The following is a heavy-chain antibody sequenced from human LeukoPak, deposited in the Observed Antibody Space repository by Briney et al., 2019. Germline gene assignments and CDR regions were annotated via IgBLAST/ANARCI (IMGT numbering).Heavy chain of an antibody. CDR1: GGSIGSSNW. Sequence: PSGTLSLTCAVSGGSIGSSNWWSWVRQPPGKGLEWIGYIYYSGSTNYNPSLKSRVTISVDTSKNQFSLKLSSVTAADTAVYYCARGGYSSSWYGPDFDYWGQGTLVTVSS. CDR3: ARGGYSSSWYGPDFDY. D-gene: IGHD6-13*01. V-gene: IGHV4-4*02. J-gene: IGHJ4*02. CDR2: IYYSGST.